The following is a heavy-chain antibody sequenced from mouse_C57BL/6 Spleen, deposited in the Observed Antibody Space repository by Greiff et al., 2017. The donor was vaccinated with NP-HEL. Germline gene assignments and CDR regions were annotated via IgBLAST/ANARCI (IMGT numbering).Heavy chain of an antibody. CDR1: GFSLTSYG. V-gene: IGHV2-5*01. Sequence: QVQLQQSGPGLVQPSQSLSITCTVSGFSLTSYGVHWVRQSPGKGLEWLGVIWRGGSTDYNAAFMSRLSITKDNSKSQVFFKMNSLQADDTAIYYCAKLNYYGSSSFAYWGQGTLVTVSA. CDR3: AKLNYYGSSSFAY. J-gene: IGHJ3*01. CDR2: IWRGGST. D-gene: IGHD1-1*01.